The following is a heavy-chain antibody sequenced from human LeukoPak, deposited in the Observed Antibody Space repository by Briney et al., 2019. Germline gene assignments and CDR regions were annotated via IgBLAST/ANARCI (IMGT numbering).Heavy chain of an antibody. Sequence: GGSLRLSRAASGFTFSNYGMHRGRQAPSKGLEGGAIISYDRSNKYYADSVKGRFTISRDNSKNTLYLQMNSLRAEDTAVYDWAKSCLDTYYDTLTGSDYWGQGTLVTVSS. D-gene: IGHD3-9*01. CDR1: GFTFSNYG. CDR3: AKSCLDTYYDTLTGSDY. J-gene: IGHJ4*02. CDR2: ISYDRSNK. V-gene: IGHV3-30*18.